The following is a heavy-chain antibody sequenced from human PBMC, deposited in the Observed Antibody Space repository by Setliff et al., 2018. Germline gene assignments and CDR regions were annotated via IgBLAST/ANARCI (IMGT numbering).Heavy chain of an antibody. CDR2: VSASGST. D-gene: IGHD3-3*01. V-gene: IGHV4-4*07. J-gene: IGHJ5*02. CDR3: ARERTIFGILVISGWFDP. Sequence: ETLSLTCTVSGASISDYYWTWIRQPAGKELEWIGRVSASGSTTYNPSLKSRVTMSVDTSRNQISLNLTSVTAADTAMYYCARERTIFGILVISGWFDPWGQGTVVPVSS. CDR1: GASISDYY.